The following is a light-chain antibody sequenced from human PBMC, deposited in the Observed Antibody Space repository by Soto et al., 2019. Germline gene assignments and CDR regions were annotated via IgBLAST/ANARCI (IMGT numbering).Light chain of an antibody. CDR1: QVINSY. J-gene: IGKJ4*01. Sequence: IQLTQSPSSLSASIGDRVPITCRASQVINSYLAWYQQMPGKAPKILIYATSTLQSGVPSRFSGSGSGTDFTLTITSLQPEDFATYYCQQLHSYPLSFGGGTRVEI. CDR2: ATS. CDR3: QQLHSYPLS. V-gene: IGKV1-9*01.